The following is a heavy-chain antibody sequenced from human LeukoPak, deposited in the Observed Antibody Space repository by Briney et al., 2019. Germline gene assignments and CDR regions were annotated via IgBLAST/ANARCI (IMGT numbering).Heavy chain of an antibody. V-gene: IGHV4-39*01. Sequence: SETLSLTCTVSGGSISSSSYYWGWIRQPPGKGLEWIGSIYYSGSTYHNPSLKSRVTISVDTSKNQFSLKLSSVTAADTAVYYCIAVAAPGYYYYYMDVWGKGTTVTVSS. CDR3: IAVAAPGYYYYYMDV. CDR2: IYYSGST. CDR1: GGSISSSSYY. D-gene: IGHD6-19*01. J-gene: IGHJ6*03.